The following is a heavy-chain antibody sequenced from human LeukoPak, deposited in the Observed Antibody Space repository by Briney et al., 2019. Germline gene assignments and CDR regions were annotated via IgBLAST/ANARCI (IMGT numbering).Heavy chain of an antibody. CDR3: AKLVVTTN. Sequence: GGSLRLSCAASGFTFSTYGMNWVRQAPGKGLEWVSGISGSGGSTYYADSVKGRFTISRDNSKNTLYLQMNGLRAEDTAVYYCAKLVVTTNWGQGTLVTVSS. CDR1: GFTFSTYG. V-gene: IGHV3-23*01. D-gene: IGHD2-21*02. CDR2: ISGSGGST. J-gene: IGHJ4*02.